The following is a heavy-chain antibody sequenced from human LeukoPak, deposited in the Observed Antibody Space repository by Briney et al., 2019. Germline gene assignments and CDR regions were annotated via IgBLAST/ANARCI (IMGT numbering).Heavy chain of an antibody. V-gene: IGHV7-4-1*02. CDR3: ASDPYSGGYGDYYYYYMDL. J-gene: IGHJ6*03. CDR1: GYTFTSYA. Sequence: GASVKVSCKASGYTFTSYAMNWVRQAPGQGLEWMGWINTNTGNPTYAQGFTGRFVFSLDTSVSTAYLQISSLKAEDTAVYYCASDPYSGGYGDYYYYYMDLWGQGTTVTIS. D-gene: IGHD1-26*01. CDR2: INTNTGNP.